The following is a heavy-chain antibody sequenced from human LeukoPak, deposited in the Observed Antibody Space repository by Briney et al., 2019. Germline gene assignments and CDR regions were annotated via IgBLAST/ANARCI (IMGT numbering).Heavy chain of an antibody. CDR1: GGSISSGSYY. Sequence: PSETLSLTCTVSGGSISSGSYYWSWIRQPAGKGLEWIGRIYTSGSTNYNPSLKSRVTISVDTSKNQFSLKLSSVTAADTAVYYCARGKVAGTYYFDYWGQGTLVTVSS. CDR3: ARGKVAGTYYFDY. V-gene: IGHV4-61*02. CDR2: IYTSGST. D-gene: IGHD6-19*01. J-gene: IGHJ4*02.